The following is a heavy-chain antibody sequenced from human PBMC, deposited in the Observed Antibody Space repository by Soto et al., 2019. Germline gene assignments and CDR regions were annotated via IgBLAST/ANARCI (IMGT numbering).Heavy chain of an antibody. CDR1: GFTFSSYA. J-gene: IGHJ6*02. V-gene: IGHV3-23*01. CDR3: AKDSNQYHDFWSGYYNDYYYGMDV. Sequence: PGGSLRLSXAASGFTFSSYAMSWVRQAPGKGLEWVSAISGSGGSTYYADSVKGRFTISRDNSKNTLYLQMNSLRAEDTAVYYCAKDSNQYHDFWSGYYNDYYYGMDVWGQGTTVTVSS. CDR2: ISGSGGST. D-gene: IGHD3-3*01.